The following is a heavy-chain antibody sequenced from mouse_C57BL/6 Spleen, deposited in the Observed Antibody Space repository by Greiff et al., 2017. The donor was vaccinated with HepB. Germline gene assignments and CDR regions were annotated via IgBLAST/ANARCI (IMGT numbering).Heavy chain of an antibody. Sequence: QVQLQQSGAELVRPGASVTLSCKASGYTFTDYEMHWVKQTPVHGLEWIGAIDPETGGTAYNQKFKGKAILTADKSSSTAYMELRSLTSEDSAVYYCTRESYYYGSSYKVFDYWGQGTTLTVSS. V-gene: IGHV1-15*01. J-gene: IGHJ2*01. CDR3: TRESYYYGSSYKVFDY. D-gene: IGHD1-1*01. CDR1: GYTFTDYE. CDR2: IDPETGGT.